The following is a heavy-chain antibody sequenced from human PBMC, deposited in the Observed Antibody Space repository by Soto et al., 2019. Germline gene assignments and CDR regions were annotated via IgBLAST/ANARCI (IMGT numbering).Heavy chain of an antibody. D-gene: IGHD2-8*01. V-gene: IGHV5-10-1*01. Sequence: GVSLKISCKGSGYSFTSYWISWVRQMPGKGLEWMGRIDPSDSYTNYSPSFQGHVTISADKSISTAYLQWSSLKASDTAMYYCARQLYCTNGVCYDYYYYGMDVWGQGTTGTVSS. J-gene: IGHJ6*02. CDR1: GYSFTSYW. CDR3: ARQLYCTNGVCYDYYYYGMDV. CDR2: IDPSDSYT.